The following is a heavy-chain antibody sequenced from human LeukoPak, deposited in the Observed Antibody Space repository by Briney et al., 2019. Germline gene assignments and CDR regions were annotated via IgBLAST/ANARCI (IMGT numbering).Heavy chain of an antibody. Sequence: PGGSLRLSCAASGFTFSSYAMTWVRQAPGKGLEWVSSINAGGGNTYYADSVKGRLTISRDNSKNTLYLQMNSLRAEDTALYYCAKYFGGWYEDYWGQGTLVTVSS. D-gene: IGHD6-19*01. CDR1: GFTFSSYA. J-gene: IGHJ4*02. CDR2: INAGGGNT. V-gene: IGHV3-23*01. CDR3: AKYFGGWYEDY.